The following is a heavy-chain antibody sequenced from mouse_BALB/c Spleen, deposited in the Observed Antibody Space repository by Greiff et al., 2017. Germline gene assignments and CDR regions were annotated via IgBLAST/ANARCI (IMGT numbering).Heavy chain of an antibody. CDR2: FYPGSGSI. V-gene: IGHV1-62-2*01. Sequence: QVQLQQSGAELVKPGASVKLSCKASGYTFTEFIIHWVKQRSGRGLVWIGWFYPGSGSIKYNEKFKDKATLTADKSSSTVYMELSRLTSEDSAVYFCARHEKDTTVAYYYGSSYGGKAMDYWGQGTSVTVSS. J-gene: IGHJ4*01. CDR1: GYTFTEFI. D-gene: IGHD1-1*01. CDR3: ARHEKDTTVAYYYGSSYGGKAMDY.